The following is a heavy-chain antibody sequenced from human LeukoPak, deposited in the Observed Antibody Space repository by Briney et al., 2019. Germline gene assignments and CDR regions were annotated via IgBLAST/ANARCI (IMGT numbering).Heavy chain of an antibody. D-gene: IGHD2-21*02. V-gene: IGHV4-39*07. CDR3: ARDQPGDFYFDY. J-gene: IGHJ4*02. CDR2: IYYSGST. CDR1: GGSISSSSYY. Sequence: SETLSLTCTVSGGSISSSSYYWGWIRQPPGKGLEWIGSIYYSGSTNHNPSLKSRVTISVDTSKNQFSLKLSSVTAADTAVYYCARDQPGDFYFDYWGQGTLVTVSS.